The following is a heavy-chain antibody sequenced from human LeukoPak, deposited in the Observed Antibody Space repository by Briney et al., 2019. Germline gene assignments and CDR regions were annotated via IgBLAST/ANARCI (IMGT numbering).Heavy chain of an antibody. V-gene: IGHV4-59*08. CDR2: IYYSGST. Sequence: MPSETLSLTCTVSGGSISSYYWSWIRQPPGKGLEWIGYIYYSGSTNYNPSLKSRVTISVDTSKNQFSLKLSSVTAADMAVYYCASQVGYSYGYLDYWGQGTLVTVSS. D-gene: IGHD5-18*01. CDR3: ASQVGYSYGYLDY. J-gene: IGHJ4*02. CDR1: GGSISSYY.